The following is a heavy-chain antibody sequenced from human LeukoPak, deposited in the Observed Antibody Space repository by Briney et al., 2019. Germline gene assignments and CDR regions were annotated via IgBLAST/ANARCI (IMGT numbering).Heavy chain of an antibody. D-gene: IGHD3-10*01. V-gene: IGHV4-39*01. CDR1: GGSISSGSYY. CDR3: ARLPLALLRFGEYFDY. CDR2: IYYSGST. J-gene: IGHJ4*02. Sequence: PSETLSLTCTVSGGSISSGSYYWGWIRQPPGKGLEWIGSIYYSGSTYYNPSLKSRVTISVDTSKNQFSLKLSSVTAADTAVYYCARLPLALLRFGEYFDYWGQGTLVTVSS.